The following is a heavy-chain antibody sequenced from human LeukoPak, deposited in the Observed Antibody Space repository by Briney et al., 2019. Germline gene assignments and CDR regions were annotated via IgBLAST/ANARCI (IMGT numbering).Heavy chain of an antibody. CDR1: GFTFSSHG. CDR2: IWYDGSNK. CDR3: ARWGQDRGSDY. V-gene: IGHV3-33*01. D-gene: IGHD3-16*01. J-gene: IGHJ4*02. Sequence: PGGSLRLSCAASGFTFSSHGMHWVRQAPGKGLEWVAVIWYDGSNKYYADSVKGRFTISRDNSKNMLYLQMNSLTGEATAVYYCARWGQDRGSDYWGQGTLLTVSS.